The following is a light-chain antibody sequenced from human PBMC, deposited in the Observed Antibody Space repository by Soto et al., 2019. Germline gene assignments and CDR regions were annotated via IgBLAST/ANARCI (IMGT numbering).Light chain of an antibody. Sequence: EIVMTQSPATLSVSPGERATLSCRASQSVGSTLAWYQQKPGQAPRLLIYGASTRATGVPARFSGSGSGTEFTLTIISLQSDDFAVYYCQQYTNWPPMYTFGQGTNLEIK. CDR1: QSVGST. CDR2: GAS. V-gene: IGKV3-15*01. J-gene: IGKJ2*01. CDR3: QQYTNWPPMYT.